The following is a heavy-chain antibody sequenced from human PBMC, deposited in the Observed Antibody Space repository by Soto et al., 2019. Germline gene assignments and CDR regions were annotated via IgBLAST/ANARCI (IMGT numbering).Heavy chain of an antibody. V-gene: IGHV4-59*08. J-gene: IGHJ6*02. CDR2: IYYSGST. D-gene: IGHD3-22*01. CDR1: GGSISSYY. CDR3: AQNHRGYYSDV. Sequence: SETLSLTCTVSGGSISSYYWSWIRQPPGKGLEWIGYIYYSGSTKYNPSLKSRVTISVDTSKNQFSLKLSSVTAADTAVYYCAQNHRGYYSDVWGQGTTVTVSS.